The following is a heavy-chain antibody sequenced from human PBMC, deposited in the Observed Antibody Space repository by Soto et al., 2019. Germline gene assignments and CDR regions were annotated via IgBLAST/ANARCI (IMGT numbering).Heavy chain of an antibody. V-gene: IGHV3-30-3*01. CDR1: GFTFISYG. CDR3: ARDYYDSSGYYSLPGY. J-gene: IGHJ4*02. CDR2: ISYDGSNK. Sequence: GGSLRLSCAASGFTFISYGMHWVRQAPGKMLEWVAVISYDGSNKYYADSVKGRFTISRDNSKNTLYLQMNSLRAEDTAVYYCARDYYDSSGYYSLPGYWGQGTLLTVSS. D-gene: IGHD3-22*01.